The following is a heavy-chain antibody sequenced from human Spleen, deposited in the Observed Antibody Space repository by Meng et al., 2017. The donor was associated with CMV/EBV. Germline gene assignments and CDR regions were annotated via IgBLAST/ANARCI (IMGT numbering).Heavy chain of an antibody. CDR1: GSTFTSYG. Sequence: CNASGSTFTSYGISWVRQAPGQVLEWMGWISAYNGNTNYAQKLQGRVTMTTDTSTSTAYMELRSLRSDDTAVYYCARDPSGSYHYFDYWGQGTLVTVSS. CDR3: ARDPSGSYHYFDY. CDR2: ISAYNGNT. V-gene: IGHV1-18*01. J-gene: IGHJ4*02. D-gene: IGHD1-26*01.